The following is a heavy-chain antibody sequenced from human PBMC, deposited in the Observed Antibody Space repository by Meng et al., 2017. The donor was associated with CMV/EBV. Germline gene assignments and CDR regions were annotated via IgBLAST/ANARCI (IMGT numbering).Heavy chain of an antibody. V-gene: IGHV4-39*07. CDR1: GCSISSISYY. CDR2: INHSGST. Sequence: GSLRLSCTVSGCSISSISYYWGWIRQPPGKGLEWIGEINHSGSTNYNPSLKSRVTVSVDTSKNQFSLRLSSVTAADTAVYYCAIYCYDYAMDVWGQGTTVTVSS. CDR3: AIYCYDYAMDV. J-gene: IGHJ6*02.